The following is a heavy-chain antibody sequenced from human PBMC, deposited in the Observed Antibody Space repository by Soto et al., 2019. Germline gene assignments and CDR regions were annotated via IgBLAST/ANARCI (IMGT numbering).Heavy chain of an antibody. Sequence: ASVKVSCKASGGTFSSYAISWVRQAPGQGLEWMGGIIPIFGTANYAQKFQGRVTITADKSASTAYMELSSLRSGDTAVYYCARVALYDSSGYAFDIWGQGTMVTVSS. CDR2: IIPIFGTA. V-gene: IGHV1-69*06. CDR3: ARVALYDSSGYAFDI. CDR1: GGTFSSYA. D-gene: IGHD3-22*01. J-gene: IGHJ3*02.